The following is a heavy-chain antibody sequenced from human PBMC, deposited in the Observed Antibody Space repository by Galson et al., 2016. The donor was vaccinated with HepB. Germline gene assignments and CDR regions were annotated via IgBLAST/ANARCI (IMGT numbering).Heavy chain of an antibody. CDR3: ARQTRIAIFGDAFDI. CDR1: GGSITSSSYY. V-gene: IGHV4-39*01. Sequence: SLTCTVSGGSITSSSYYWGWIRQPPGKGLEWIGSIYYSGNTYFNPSLKSRVTISVDTSKNQFYLNLTSVTAADTTVYYCARQTRIAIFGDAFDIWGQGTMVTVSS. CDR2: IYYSGNT. J-gene: IGHJ3*02. D-gene: IGHD3-3*01.